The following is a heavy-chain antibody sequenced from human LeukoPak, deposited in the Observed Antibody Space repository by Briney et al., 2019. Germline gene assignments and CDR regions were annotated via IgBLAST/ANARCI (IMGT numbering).Heavy chain of an antibody. D-gene: IGHD3-16*01. CDR1: GFTFSSYE. J-gene: IGHJ4*02. CDR2: ISSSGSTI. V-gene: IGHV3-48*03. CDR3: ARDEGDYVWGSLSI. Sequence: GGSLRLSCAASGFTFSSYEMNWVRQAPGKGLEWVSYISSSGSTIYYADSVKGRFTIFRDNAKNPLYLQMNSLRAEDTAVYYCARDEGDYVWGSLSIWGQGTLVTVSS.